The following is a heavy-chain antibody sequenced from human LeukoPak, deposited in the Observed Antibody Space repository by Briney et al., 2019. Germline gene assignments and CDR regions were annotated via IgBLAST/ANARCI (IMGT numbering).Heavy chain of an antibody. CDR1: GFTFSSYA. CDR2: ISYDGSNK. D-gene: IGHD6-19*01. Sequence: GGSLRLSCAASGFTFSSYAMHWVRQAPGKGLEWVAVISYDGSNKYYADSVKGRFTISRDNSKNTLYLQMNSLRAEDTVVYYCARHIAVGGSKGRPFDYWGLGTLVTVSS. V-gene: IGHV3-30*04. J-gene: IGHJ4*02. CDR3: ARHIAVGGSKGRPFDY.